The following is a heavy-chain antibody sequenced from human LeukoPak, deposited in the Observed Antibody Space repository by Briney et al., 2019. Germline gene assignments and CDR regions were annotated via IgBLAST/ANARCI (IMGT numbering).Heavy chain of an antibody. D-gene: IGHD2-2*01. J-gene: IGHJ4*02. V-gene: IGHV1-8*01. CDR1: GYTFTSYD. CDR2: MNPNSGNT. Sequence: ASVKVSCKASGYTFTSYDINWVRQATGQGLEWMGWMNPNSGNTGYSQKFQGRVTMTRNTSISTAYMELSSLRSEDTAVYYCARGGKYQLLPRPPDYWGQGTLVTVSS. CDR3: ARGGKYQLLPRPPDY.